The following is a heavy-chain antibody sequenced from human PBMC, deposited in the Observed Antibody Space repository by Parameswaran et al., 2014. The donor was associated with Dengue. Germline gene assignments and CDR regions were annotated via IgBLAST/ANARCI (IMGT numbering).Heavy chain of an antibody. J-gene: IGHJ6*03. CDR3: ARVADFWIGSHYSGYYYYYMDV. CDR2: IYYSGST. Sequence: PGKGLEWIGYIYYSGSTNYNASLKSRVTISVDTSKNQFSLKLSSVTAADTAVYYCARVADFWIGSHYSGYYYYYMDVWGKGTTVTVSS. D-gene: IGHD3-3*01. V-gene: IGHV4-59*13.